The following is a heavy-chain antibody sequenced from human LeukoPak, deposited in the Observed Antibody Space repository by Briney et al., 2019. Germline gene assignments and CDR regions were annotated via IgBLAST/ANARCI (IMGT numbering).Heavy chain of an antibody. CDR2: IKQDGSEK. CDR3: AMDEYYYDRSGYPRY. Sequence: SGGSLRLSCAASGFTFSNYWMIWVRQAPGKGLEWVGNIKQDGSEKRYADSVRGRFSISRDNAQTSLYLQMNSLRAEDTALYYCAMDEYYYDRSGYPRYWGQGTLVTVSS. J-gene: IGHJ4*02. CDR1: GFTFSNYW. V-gene: IGHV3-7*04. D-gene: IGHD3-22*01.